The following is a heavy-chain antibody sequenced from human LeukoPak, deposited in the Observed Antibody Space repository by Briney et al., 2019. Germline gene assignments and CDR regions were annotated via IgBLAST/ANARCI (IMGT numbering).Heavy chain of an antibody. J-gene: IGHJ5*01. D-gene: IGHD1-14*01. CDR2: IYNNGNK. V-gene: IGHV4-59*08. CDR1: GGSVSSYF. CDR3: ARYSWSGSNPGSWFDP. Sequence: SETLSLTCTVSGGSVSSYFRSWIRQPPGKGLEWIGYIYNNGNKNYNPSLKSRISISVDTSNNQFSLKLSSVTAADTALYYCARYSWSGSNPGSWFDPWGQGTLVTVSS.